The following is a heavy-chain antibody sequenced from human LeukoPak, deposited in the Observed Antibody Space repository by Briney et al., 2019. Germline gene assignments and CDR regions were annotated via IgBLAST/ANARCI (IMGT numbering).Heavy chain of an antibody. V-gene: IGHV4-4*07. D-gene: IGHD5-18*01. J-gene: IGHJ6*03. CDR3: ARTTEGGYTYNYFYYYYMDV. Sequence: SQTLSLTCTVSGGSLTSYYWSWIRQPAGKGLEWIGRIYFSGSTDYNPSLKSRISISVDTSKNQFSLKLSSVTAADTAVYYCARTTEGGYTYNYFYYYYMDVWGKGTTVTISS. CDR2: IYFSGST. CDR1: GGSLTSYY.